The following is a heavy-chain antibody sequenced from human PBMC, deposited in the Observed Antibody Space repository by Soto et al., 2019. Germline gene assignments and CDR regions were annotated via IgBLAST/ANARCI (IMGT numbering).Heavy chain of an antibody. CDR3: ARDGYYDSSGYFYIDY. J-gene: IGHJ4*02. Sequence: PGGSLRLSCAASGFTFSSYSMNWVRQAPGKGLEWVSSISSSSSYIYYADSVKGRFTISRDNAKNSLYLQMNSLRAEDTAVYYCARDGYYDSSGYFYIDYWGQGTPVTVSS. CDR2: ISSSSSYI. D-gene: IGHD3-22*01. CDR1: GFTFSSYS. V-gene: IGHV3-21*01.